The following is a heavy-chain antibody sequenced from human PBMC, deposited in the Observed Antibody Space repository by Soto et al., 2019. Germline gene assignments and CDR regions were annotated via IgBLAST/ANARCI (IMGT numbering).Heavy chain of an antibody. CDR1: GGSISSYY. J-gene: IGHJ6*03. V-gene: IGHV4-59*01. D-gene: IGHD3-10*01. CDR3: ARWVRGSGSSPPDSYYYYYMDV. CDR2: IYYSGST. Sequence: SETLSLTCTVSGGSISSYYWSWIRQPPGKGLEWIGYIYYSGSTNYNPSLKSRVTISVDTSKNQFSLKLSSVTAADTAVYYCARWVRGSGSSPPDSYYYYYMDVWGKGTTVTVSS.